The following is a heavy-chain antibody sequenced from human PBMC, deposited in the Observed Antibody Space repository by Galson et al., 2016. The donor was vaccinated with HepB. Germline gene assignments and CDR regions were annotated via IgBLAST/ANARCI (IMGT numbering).Heavy chain of an antibody. Sequence: SLRLSCAASGFTSSSYSMNWVRQAPGKGLEWVSSIRGNGGGTNYADSVPGRLTISRDPSTNTLFLQMNSLTAEDTAVYYCAKISVDGYTSGWGCAIDIWGQGTVVTVSS. J-gene: IGHJ3*02. D-gene: IGHD6-19*01. CDR2: IRGNGGGT. CDR1: GFTSSSYS. CDR3: AKISVDGYTSGWGCAIDI. V-gene: IGHV3-23*01.